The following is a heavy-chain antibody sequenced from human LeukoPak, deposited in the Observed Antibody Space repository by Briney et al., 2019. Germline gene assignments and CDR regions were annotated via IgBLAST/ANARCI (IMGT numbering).Heavy chain of an antibody. CDR2: INHSGST. Sequence: KPSETLSLTCAVYGGSFSGYYWSWIRQPPGKGLEWIGEINHSGSTNYNPSLKSRVTISVDTSKNQFSLKLSSVTAADTAVYYCARAQPIDGGFGYWGQGTLVTVSS. CDR1: GGSFSGYY. D-gene: IGHD3-16*01. CDR3: ARAQPIDGGFGY. J-gene: IGHJ4*02. V-gene: IGHV4-34*01.